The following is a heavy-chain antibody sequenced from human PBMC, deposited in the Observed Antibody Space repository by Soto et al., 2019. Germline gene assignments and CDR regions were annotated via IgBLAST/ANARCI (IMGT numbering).Heavy chain of an antibody. V-gene: IGHV1-18*01. Sequence: QVRLMQSGSDVKRPGASVKDSCKASGYTFTNVGMNWVRQAPGQGLEWIGWISTDTGETNYAQKFQGRVTITTDTSTSTAYIDMRNRISSDTAVYWCARGGDGFDVFDFWGQGTLVIVSS. D-gene: IGHD3-10*01. CDR3: ARGGDGFDVFDF. CDR1: GYTFTNVG. J-gene: IGHJ4*02. CDR2: ISTDTGET.